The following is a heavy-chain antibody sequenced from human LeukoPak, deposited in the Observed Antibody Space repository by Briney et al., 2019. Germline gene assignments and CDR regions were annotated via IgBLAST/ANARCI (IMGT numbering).Heavy chain of an antibody. V-gene: IGHV3-30*18. D-gene: IGHD3-9*01. Sequence: XXRQAPXKXLEWVAVMSYDGSNKYYADSVKGRFTISRDNSKNTLYLQMNSLRAEDTAVYYCAKEGGGWCYFDCLLSYWGQGTLXTVSS. CDR3: AKEGGGWCYFDCLLSY. CDR2: MSYDGSNK. J-gene: IGHJ4*02.